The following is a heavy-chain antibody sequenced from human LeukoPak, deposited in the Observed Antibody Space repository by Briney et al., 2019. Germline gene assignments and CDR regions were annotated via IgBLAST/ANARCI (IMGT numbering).Heavy chain of an antibody. CDR2: IRCDGSNK. D-gene: IGHD3-3*01. CDR1: GFTFDDYG. V-gene: IGHV3-30*02. Sequence: GGSLRLSCAASGFTFDDYGMDWVRQAPGKGLEWVAFIRCDGSNKYYGDSVKGRFTVSRDNSKNTVFLQMNGLRGDDTAPYYCARGLRGYFGVEVPPPYTSYYMDVWGKGTTVTVSS. CDR3: ARGLRGYFGVEVPPPYTSYYMDV. J-gene: IGHJ6*03.